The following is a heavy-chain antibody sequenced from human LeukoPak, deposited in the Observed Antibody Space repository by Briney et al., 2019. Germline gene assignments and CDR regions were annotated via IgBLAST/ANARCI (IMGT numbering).Heavy chain of an antibody. V-gene: IGHV3-23*01. Sequence: GGSLRLSCAASGFTFSSYAMSWVRQAQGKGLEWVSAISGSGGSTYYADSVKGRFTISRDNAKNSLYLQMNSLRAEDTALYYCAKDIGPEGTAMALDYWGQGTLVTVSS. CDR2: ISGSGGST. J-gene: IGHJ4*02. CDR3: AKDIGPEGTAMALDY. CDR1: GFTFSSYA. D-gene: IGHD5-18*01.